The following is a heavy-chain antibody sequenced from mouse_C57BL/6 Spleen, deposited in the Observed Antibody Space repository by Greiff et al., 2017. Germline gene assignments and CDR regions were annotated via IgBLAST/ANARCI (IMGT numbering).Heavy chain of an antibody. CDR3: ARWGGHSNSFEC. J-gene: IGHJ2*01. Sequence: QVQLQQSGPELVKPGASVKISCKASGYAFSSSWMNWVKQRPGKGLEWIGRIYPGDGDTNYNGKFKGKATLTADKSSSTAYMQLSSLPSEDSAVCFCARWGGHSNSFECWGQGTTLSVSS. CDR2: IYPGDGDT. CDR1: GYAFSSSW. D-gene: IGHD2-5*01. V-gene: IGHV1-82*01.